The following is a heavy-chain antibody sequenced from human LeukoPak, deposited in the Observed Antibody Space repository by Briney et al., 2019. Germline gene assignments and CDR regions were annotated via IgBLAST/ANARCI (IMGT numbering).Heavy chain of an antibody. D-gene: IGHD1-26*01. CDR3: ATSGSYHPFDY. J-gene: IGHJ4*02. CDR2: ISGSGGST. V-gene: IGHV3-23*01. Sequence: GGTLRLSCAASGFTFSSYAMSSVRQAPGKGLEWVSAISGSGGSTYYADSVKGRFTISRDNSKNTLYLQMNSLRAEDTAVYYCATSGSYHPFDYWGQGTLVTVSS. CDR1: GFTFSSYA.